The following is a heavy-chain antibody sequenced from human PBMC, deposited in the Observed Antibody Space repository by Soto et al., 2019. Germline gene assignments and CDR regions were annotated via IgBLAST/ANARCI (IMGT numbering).Heavy chain of an antibody. Sequence: ASVKVSCKASGYTFTSYAMHWVRQAPGQRLEWMGWINAGNGNTKYSQKFQGRVTITRDTSASTAYMELSSLRSEDTAVYYCARRASGSYQGCYFDYWGHGTLVTVSS. CDR2: INAGNGNT. CDR1: GYTFTSYA. V-gene: IGHV1-3*01. D-gene: IGHD1-26*01. J-gene: IGHJ4*01. CDR3: ARRASGSYQGCYFDY.